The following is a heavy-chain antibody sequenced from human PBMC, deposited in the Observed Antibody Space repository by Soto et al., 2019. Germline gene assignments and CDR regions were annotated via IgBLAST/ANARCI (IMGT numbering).Heavy chain of an antibody. J-gene: IGHJ4*02. CDR1: GYSCTNYW. CDR3: ARRARGNWALDY. Sequence: GESLKISCKSSGYSCTNYWIGWVRQMPGKGLEWMGSIYPGDSDTRYSPSFQGQVTISADKSITTAYLQWTSLKASDTAIYFCARRARGNWALDYWGQGTQVTVSS. V-gene: IGHV5-51*01. CDR2: IYPGDSDT. D-gene: IGHD3-16*01.